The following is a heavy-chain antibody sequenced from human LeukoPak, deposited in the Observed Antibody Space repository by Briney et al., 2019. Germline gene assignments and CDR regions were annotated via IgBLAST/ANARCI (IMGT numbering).Heavy chain of an antibody. CDR1: GGSISSYY. CDR2: IYYSGST. Sequence: PSETLSLTCTVSGGSISSYYWSWIRQPLGKGLEGIGYIYYSGSTNYNPSLKSRVTISVDTSKNQFSLKLSSVTAADTAVYYCASSSIAARGAFDYWGQGTLVTVSS. CDR3: ASSSIAARGAFDY. D-gene: IGHD6-6*01. V-gene: IGHV4-59*13. J-gene: IGHJ4*02.